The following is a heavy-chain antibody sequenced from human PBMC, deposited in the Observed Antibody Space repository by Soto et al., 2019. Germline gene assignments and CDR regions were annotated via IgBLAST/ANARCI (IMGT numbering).Heavy chain of an antibody. CDR1: GGSFSGYY. Sequence: PSETLSLTCAVYGGSFSGYYWSWIRQPPGKGLEWIGEINHSGSTNYNPSLKSRVTISVDTSKNQFSLKLSSVTAADTAVYYCARGTTYYYGSGRPYGMDVWGQGTTVTVSS. CDR3: ARGTTYYYGSGRPYGMDV. V-gene: IGHV4-34*01. D-gene: IGHD3-10*01. J-gene: IGHJ6*02. CDR2: INHSGST.